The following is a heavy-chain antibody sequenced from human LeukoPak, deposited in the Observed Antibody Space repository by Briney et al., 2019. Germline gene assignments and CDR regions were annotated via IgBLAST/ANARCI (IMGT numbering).Heavy chain of an antibody. V-gene: IGHV5-51*01. CDR2: IYPGDSDT. CDR1: GYSVTSYW. D-gene: IGHD3-3*01. Sequence: GESLKISCKGSGYSVTSYWIGWVRQMPGKGLEWMGIIYPGDSDTRYSPSFQGQVTISADKSISTAYLQWSSLKASDTAMYYCARSPNPYDFWSMFDSWGQGTLVTVSS. CDR3: ARSPNPYDFWSMFDS. J-gene: IGHJ5*01.